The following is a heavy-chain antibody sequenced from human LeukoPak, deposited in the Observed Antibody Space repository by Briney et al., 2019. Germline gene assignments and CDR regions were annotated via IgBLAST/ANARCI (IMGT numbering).Heavy chain of an antibody. V-gene: IGHV1-18*04. CDR1: GYTFSSYH. Sequence: ASVKVSCKASGYTFSSYHIHWVRQAPGQGLEWMGWISAYNGNTNYAQKLQGRVTMTTDTSTSTAYMELRSLRSEDTAVYYCASYVLRFLEWCFDYWGQGTLVAVSS. J-gene: IGHJ4*02. CDR2: ISAYNGNT. D-gene: IGHD3-3*01. CDR3: ASYVLRFLEWCFDY.